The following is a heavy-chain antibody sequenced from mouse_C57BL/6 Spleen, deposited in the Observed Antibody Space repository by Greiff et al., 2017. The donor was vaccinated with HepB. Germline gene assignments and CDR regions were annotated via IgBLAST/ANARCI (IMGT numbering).Heavy chain of an antibody. CDR1: GYTFTSYW. D-gene: IGHD2-1*01. J-gene: IGHJ2*01. CDR2: IDPGGGST. CDR3: ARGNYGASND. V-gene: IGHV1-55*01. Sequence: VQLQQPGAELVKPGASVKMSCKASGYTFTSYWITWVSQRPGQGLEWIGDIDPGGGSTNYNEKFKSKATLTVDTASSPAYMQLSSLTSEDSEVYYCARGNYGASNDWGQGTTRTVSS.